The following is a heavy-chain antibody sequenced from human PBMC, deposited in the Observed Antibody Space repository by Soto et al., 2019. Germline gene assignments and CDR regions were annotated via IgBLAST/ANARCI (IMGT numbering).Heavy chain of an antibody. CDR1: GYTFTSYG. CDR2: ISAYNGNT. V-gene: IGHV1-18*01. D-gene: IGHD3-9*01. J-gene: IGHJ4*02. Sequence: QVQLVQSGAEVKKPGASVKVSCKASGYTFTSYGITWVRQAPGQGLEWRGWISAYNGNTNYAQKLQGRVTMTTDTSTRTAYMELRSLRSDDTAVYYCAREDRYFDRLASDYWGQGTLVTVSS. CDR3: AREDRYFDRLASDY.